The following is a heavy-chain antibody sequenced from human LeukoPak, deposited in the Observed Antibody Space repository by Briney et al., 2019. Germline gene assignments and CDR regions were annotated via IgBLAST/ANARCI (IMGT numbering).Heavy chain of an antibody. V-gene: IGHV3-53*01. J-gene: IGHJ3*02. Sequence: PGGSLRLSCAAAGFTFSSYEINWVRQAPGKGLEWVSVMYSSTTTYYADSVKGRFTISRDNSNNTLYLQMHTLSAEDTAVYYCARGPVTKFEIWGQGTILTVSS. CDR3: ARGPVTKFEI. D-gene: IGHD4-17*01. CDR1: GFTFSSYE. CDR2: MYSSTTT.